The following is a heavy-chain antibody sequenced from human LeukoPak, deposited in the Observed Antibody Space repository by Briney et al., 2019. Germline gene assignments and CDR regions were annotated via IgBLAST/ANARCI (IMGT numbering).Heavy chain of an antibody. CDR1: AYTFSNYL. Sequence: ASVKVSCKASAYTFSNYLIHWVRQAPGQALEWMGIINPRSGSTSSAQKFQCRVTMTRDTTTSTVYMELSSLRSEDTAVYYCARDLGLRGVTNWFDPWGQGTLVTISS. CDR3: ARDLGLRGVTNWFDP. CDR2: INPRSGST. V-gene: IGHV1-46*01. D-gene: IGHD3-10*01. J-gene: IGHJ5*02.